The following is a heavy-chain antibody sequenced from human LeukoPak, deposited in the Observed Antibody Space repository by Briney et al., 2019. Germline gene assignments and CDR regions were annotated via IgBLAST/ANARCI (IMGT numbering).Heavy chain of an antibody. CDR1: GGSISSGGYY. Sequence: SETLSLTCTVSGGSISSGGYYWSWIRQHPGKGLEWIGYIYYSGSTYYNPSLKSRVTISVDTSKNQFSLKLSSVTAADTAVYYCARGRDGYNPTWGQGTLVTVSS. CDR2: IYYSGST. J-gene: IGHJ4*02. V-gene: IGHV4-31*03. D-gene: IGHD5-24*01. CDR3: ARGRDGYNPT.